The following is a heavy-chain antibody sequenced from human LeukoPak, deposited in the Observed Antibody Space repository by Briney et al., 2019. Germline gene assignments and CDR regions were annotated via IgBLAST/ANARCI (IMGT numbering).Heavy chain of an antibody. CDR2: IHYSGCT. J-gene: IGHJ6*02. D-gene: IGHD5-12*01. CDR1: GGSFSRYY. CDR3: ARVSGATITTYYGMDV. Sequence: KPSETLSLTCTVSGGSFSRYYWSWIRQPPGKGLEWIGNIHYSGCTNYNPSLKSRATISIDTSKNQFSLRLSSVTAVDTAVYYCARVSGATITTYYGMDVWGQGTTVTVS. V-gene: IGHV4-59*01.